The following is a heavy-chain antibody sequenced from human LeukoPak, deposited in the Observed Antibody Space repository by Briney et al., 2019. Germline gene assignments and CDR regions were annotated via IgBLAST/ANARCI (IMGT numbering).Heavy chain of an antibody. Sequence: GGSLRLSCAASGFTFSSYAMHWVRQAPGKGLEWVAVISYDGSNKYYADSVKGRFTISRDNSKNTLYLQMNSLRAEDTAVYYCASEGYDILTGNGYYFDYWGQGTLVTVSS. CDR2: ISYDGSNK. D-gene: IGHD3-9*01. V-gene: IGHV3-30*04. CDR3: ASEGYDILTGNGYYFDY. J-gene: IGHJ4*02. CDR1: GFTFSSYA.